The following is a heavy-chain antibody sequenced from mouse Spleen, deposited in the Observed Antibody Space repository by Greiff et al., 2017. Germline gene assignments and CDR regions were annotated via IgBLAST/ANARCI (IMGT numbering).Heavy chain of an antibody. CDR3: ARVTTYYAMDY. D-gene: IGHD2-1*01. CDR1: GYTFTNYW. J-gene: IGHJ4*01. CDR2: IYPGGGYT. Sequence: QVQLKESGAELVRPGTSVKMSCKASGYTFTNYWIGWAKQRPGHGLEWIGDIYPGGGYTNYNEKFKGKATLTADKSSSTAYMQFSSLTSEDSAIYYCARVTTYYAMDYWGQGTSVTVSS. V-gene: IGHV1-63*01.